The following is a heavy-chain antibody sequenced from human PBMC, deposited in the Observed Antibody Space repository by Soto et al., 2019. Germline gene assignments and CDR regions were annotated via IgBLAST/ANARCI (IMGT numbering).Heavy chain of an antibody. D-gene: IGHD3-10*01. Sequence: QVQLQESGPGLVKPSQTLSLTCTVSGGSISSGGYYWSWIRQHPGKGLEWIGYIYYSGSTYYNPSLKSRVTISVDTSKNQFSLKLSSVTAADTAVYYCARTPRRGITMVRGVTPYYFDYWGQGTLVTVSS. CDR3: ARTPRRGITMVRGVTPYYFDY. J-gene: IGHJ4*02. CDR2: IYYSGST. CDR1: GGSISSGGYY. V-gene: IGHV4-31*03.